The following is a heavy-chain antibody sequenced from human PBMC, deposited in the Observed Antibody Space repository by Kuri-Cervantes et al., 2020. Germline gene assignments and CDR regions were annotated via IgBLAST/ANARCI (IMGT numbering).Heavy chain of an antibody. CDR2: INQDGSEK. V-gene: IGHV3-7*01. J-gene: IGHJ6*02. CDR3: ARANWSGYLRKYYYYGMDV. CDR1: GFTFNNHW. Sequence: SLKISCSASGFTFNNHWMDWVRQAPGKGLEWVAKINQDGSEKNYADSVKGRFTISRDNAKNSLFLQMNSLRAEDTAVYYCARANWSGYLRKYYYYGMDVWGQGTTVTVSS. D-gene: IGHD3-3*01.